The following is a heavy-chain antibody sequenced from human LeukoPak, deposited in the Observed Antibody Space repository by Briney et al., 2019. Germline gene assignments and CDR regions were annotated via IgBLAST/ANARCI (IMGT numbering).Heavy chain of an antibody. CDR2: ISSSSSYI. J-gene: IGHJ4*02. CDR3: ARVIDSYDSSGYYGSLFDY. Sequence: GGSLRLSCAASGFTFSSYSMNWVRQAPGKGLEWVSSISSSSSYIYYADSVKGRFTISRDNAKNSLNLQMNSLRAEDTAVYYCARVIDSYDSSGYYGSLFDYWGQGTLVTVSS. D-gene: IGHD3-22*01. CDR1: GFTFSSYS. V-gene: IGHV3-21*01.